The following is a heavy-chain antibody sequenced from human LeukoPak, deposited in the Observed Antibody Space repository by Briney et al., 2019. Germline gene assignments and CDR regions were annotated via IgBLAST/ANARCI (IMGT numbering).Heavy chain of an antibody. J-gene: IGHJ3*02. Sequence: GSLILSCSASGFNVSSKYMSSVRQAPAKGLERVSVIYSGGSTYYADSVKGRFTISRDNSKNTLYLQMSSLRAEDTAVYYCARSNYGDYVRSEAFDIWGQGTMVTVSS. V-gene: IGHV3-53*01. CDR3: ARSNYGDYVRSEAFDI. D-gene: IGHD4-17*01. CDR1: GFNVSSKY. CDR2: IYSGGST.